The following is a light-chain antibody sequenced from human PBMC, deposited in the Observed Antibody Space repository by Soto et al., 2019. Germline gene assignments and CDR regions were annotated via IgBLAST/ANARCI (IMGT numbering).Light chain of an antibody. CDR2: AAS. J-gene: IGKJ2*01. CDR1: QSISSY. CDR3: QQSYSTPQT. Sequence: DIQMTQSPSSLSASVGDRVTITCRASQSISSYLNWYQQKPGKAPKLLIYAASSLQSGVPSRFSGRGSGTDFTLTISSLQPEDFATYYCQQSYSTPQTFGQGPKLEIK. V-gene: IGKV1-39*01.